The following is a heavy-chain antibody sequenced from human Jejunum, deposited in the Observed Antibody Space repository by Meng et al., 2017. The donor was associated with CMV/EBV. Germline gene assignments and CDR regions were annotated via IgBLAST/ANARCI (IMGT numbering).Heavy chain of an antibody. Sequence: FTFGSSGVLWVRQAPGKGLEWVALISSDGSQKEYVDSVKGRFTISRDNSNNTVSLEMNSLRLEDTAVYYCARRLDLVWEGYNWFDPWGQGTLVTVSS. D-gene: IGHD3-16*01. V-gene: IGHV3-30*03. CDR3: ARRLDLVWEGYNWFDP. CDR2: ISSDGSQK. J-gene: IGHJ5*02. CDR1: FTFGSSG.